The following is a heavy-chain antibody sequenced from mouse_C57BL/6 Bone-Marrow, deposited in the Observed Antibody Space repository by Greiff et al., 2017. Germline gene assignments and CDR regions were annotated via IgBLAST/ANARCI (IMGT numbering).Heavy chain of an antibody. CDR2: ISYSGST. CDR1: GYSITSDY. J-gene: IGHJ4*01. Sequence: EVQLQQSGPGLAKPSQTLSLTCSVTGYSITSDYWNWIRKFPGNKLEYMGYISYSGSTYYNPSLKSRISITRDTSKNQYYLQLHSVTTEDTATYYGARYQGTYLYAMDYWGQGTSVTVSS. V-gene: IGHV3-8*01. CDR3: ARYQGTYLYAMDY. D-gene: IGHD3-1*01.